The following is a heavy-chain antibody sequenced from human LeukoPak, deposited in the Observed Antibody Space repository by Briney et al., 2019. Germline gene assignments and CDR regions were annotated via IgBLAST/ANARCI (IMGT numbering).Heavy chain of an antibody. V-gene: IGHV4-59*01. Sequence: SEPLSLPCTVSGGSISSFYWSWLRLPPGKGLEWIGYISYTWSTNYHPSFKSRVTMPIDTSKNQFSLNLTSVTAADTAVYYCARTDYYGGGIFYYYGSDLWGQGTMVTVSS. CDR2: ISYTWST. J-gene: IGHJ3*01. D-gene: IGHD3-10*01. CDR1: GGSISSFY. CDR3: ARTDYYGGGIFYYYGSDL.